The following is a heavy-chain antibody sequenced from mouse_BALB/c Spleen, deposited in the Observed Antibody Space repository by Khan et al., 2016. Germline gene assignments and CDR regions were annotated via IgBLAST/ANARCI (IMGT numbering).Heavy chain of an antibody. CDR2: IWAGGRE. J-gene: IGHJ2*01. V-gene: IGHV2-9*02. Sequence: VQLQESGPGLVAPSQSLSITCTVSGFSLTSYGVHWVRQPPGKGLEWLGVIWAGGRENYYSAHMTRLSICKDNSKSQVFLKMNRLQTDDTAMYYCARWFDYWGQGTTLTVSS. CDR1: GFSLTSYG. CDR3: ARWFDY.